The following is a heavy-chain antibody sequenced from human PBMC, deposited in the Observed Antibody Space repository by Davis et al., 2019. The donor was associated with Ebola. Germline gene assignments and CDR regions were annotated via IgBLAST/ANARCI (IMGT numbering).Heavy chain of an antibody. Sequence: GESLKISCAASGFTFSSYGMYWVRQAPGKGLEWVAVIWYDGSNKYYADSVKGRFTISRDNSKNTLYLQMNSLRAEDTAVYYCARPTDSNSLDYWGQGTLVTVSS. CDR3: ARPTDSNSLDY. CDR2: IWYDGSNK. CDR1: GFTFSSYG. V-gene: IGHV3-33*01. J-gene: IGHJ4*02. D-gene: IGHD2-21*02.